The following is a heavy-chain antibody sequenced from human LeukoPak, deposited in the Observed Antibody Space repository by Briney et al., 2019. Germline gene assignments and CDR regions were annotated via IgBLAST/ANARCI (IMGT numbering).Heavy chain of an antibody. D-gene: IGHD6-19*01. J-gene: IGHJ4*02. CDR3: AHRGAVAGTLDY. V-gene: IGHV2-5*02. CDR1: GFSLSTSRVG. CDR2: IYWDDDK. Sequence: SGPTLVNPTPTLTLTSTFSGFSLSTSRVGGGWIRQPPGKALEWLALIYWDDDKRYSPSLKNRLTITKDTSKNQVVLTKTSMDPVDTATYYCAHRGAVAGTLDYWGQGTLVTVSS.